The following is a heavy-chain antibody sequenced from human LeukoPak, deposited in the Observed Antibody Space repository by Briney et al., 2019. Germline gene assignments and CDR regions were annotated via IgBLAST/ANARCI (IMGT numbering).Heavy chain of an antibody. D-gene: IGHD4-4*01. J-gene: IGHJ6*02. CDR3: ARDFLHPYSYYYGMDV. Sequence: SGGSLRLSCAASGFTFSDYYMSWIRQAPGKGLEWVSYISSSGSTIYYADSVKGRFTISRDNAKNSLYLQMNSLRAEDTAVYYCARDFLHPYSYYYGMDVWGQGTTVTVSS. CDR2: ISSSGSTI. V-gene: IGHV3-11*01. CDR1: GFTFSDYY.